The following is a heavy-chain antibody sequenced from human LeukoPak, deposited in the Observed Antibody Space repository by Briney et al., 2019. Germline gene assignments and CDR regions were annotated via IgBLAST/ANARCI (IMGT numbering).Heavy chain of an antibody. D-gene: IGHD3-16*02. CDR1: GYTFTSYG. V-gene: IGHV1-18*01. Sequence: ASVKVSRKASGYTFTSYGISWVRQAPGQGLEWMGWISAYNGNTNYAQKLQGRVTMTTDTSTSTAYMELRSLRSDDTAVYYCARVPLMITFGGVIVDNWGQGTLVTVSS. J-gene: IGHJ4*02. CDR2: ISAYNGNT. CDR3: ARVPLMITFGGVIVDN.